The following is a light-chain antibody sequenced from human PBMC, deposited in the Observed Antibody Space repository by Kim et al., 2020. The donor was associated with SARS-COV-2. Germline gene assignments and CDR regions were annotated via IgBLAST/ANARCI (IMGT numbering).Light chain of an antibody. Sequence: SLSPGQTASITCSGDKLGDKYACWYQQKPGQSPVLVIYQDSQRPSGIPERFSGSNSGNTATLTISGTQAMDEADYYCQAWDSSTWVFGGGTQLTVL. CDR1: KLGDKY. CDR2: QDS. J-gene: IGLJ3*02. CDR3: QAWDSSTWV. V-gene: IGLV3-1*01.